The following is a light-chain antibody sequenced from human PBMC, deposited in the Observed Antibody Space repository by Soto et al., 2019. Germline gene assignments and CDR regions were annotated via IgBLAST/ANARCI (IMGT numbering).Light chain of an antibody. CDR3: SSYTSSSTLERYA. CDR2: DVS. CDR1: SSDVGGYNY. Sequence: QSALTQPASVSGSPGQSITISCTGTSSDVGGYNYVSWYQQHPGKAPKLMIYDVSNRPSGVSNRFSGSKSGNTASLTISGLQAEDEADYYCSSYTSSSTLERYAFGTGTKVTVL. J-gene: IGLJ1*01. V-gene: IGLV2-14*01.